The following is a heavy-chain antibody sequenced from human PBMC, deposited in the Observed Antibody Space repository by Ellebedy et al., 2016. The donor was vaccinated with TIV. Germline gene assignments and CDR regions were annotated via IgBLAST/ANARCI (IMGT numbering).Heavy chain of an antibody. J-gene: IGHJ6*02. CDR3: TSGDGVDV. D-gene: IGHD7-27*01. V-gene: IGHV3-73*01. CDR1: GFTFSGSA. CDR2: IRSKANSYAT. Sequence: GESLKISCAASGFTFSGSAMHWVRQASGKGLEWVGRIRSKANSYATAYAASVKGRFTISRYDSKNTAYLQMNSLKTEDTAVYYCTSGDGVDVWGQGTTVTVSS.